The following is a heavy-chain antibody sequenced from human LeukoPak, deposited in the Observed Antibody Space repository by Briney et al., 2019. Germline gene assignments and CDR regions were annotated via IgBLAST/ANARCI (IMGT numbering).Heavy chain of an antibody. CDR3: AKDLDSTGIYSGWFDP. V-gene: IGHV3-23*01. J-gene: IGHJ5*02. Sequence: GGSLRLSCAVSGFTFSNYAMNWVRQAPGKGLEWVSTISTSSTGTHYADSVKGRFTISRDDSLSTLYLHMNSLRVEDTAVYYCAKDLDSTGIYSGWFDPWGQGTLVTVSS. CDR1: GFTFSNYA. D-gene: IGHD2-21*01. CDR2: ISTSSTGT.